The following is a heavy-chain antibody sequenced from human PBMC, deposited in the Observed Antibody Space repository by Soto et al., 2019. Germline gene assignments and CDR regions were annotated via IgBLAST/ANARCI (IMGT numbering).Heavy chain of an antibody. CDR2: ISPYNDQT. J-gene: IGHJ4*02. Sequence: ASVKVSCKASGYTFIRYGITWVRQAPGQRLEWMGWISPYNDQTIYAQKLQGRVTMTADTSTRTVYMQLRSLKSDDTAVYYCARQDYYDSSGRYYFDYWGQGTLVTVSS. D-gene: IGHD3-22*01. CDR3: ARQDYYDSSGRYYFDY. CDR1: GYTFIRYG. V-gene: IGHV1-18*01.